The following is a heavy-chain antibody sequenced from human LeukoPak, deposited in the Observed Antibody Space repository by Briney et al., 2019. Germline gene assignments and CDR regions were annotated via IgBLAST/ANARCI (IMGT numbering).Heavy chain of an antibody. J-gene: IGHJ4*02. CDR2: ISGSGGST. CDR1: GFTFSSYA. Sequence: GGSLRPSCAASGFTFSSYAMSWVRQAPGKGLEWVSAISGSGGSTYYADSVKGRFTISRDNSKNTLYLQMNSLRAEDTAVYYCAKDQLRILRAQVVDYWGQGTLVTVSS. D-gene: IGHD1-7*01. V-gene: IGHV3-23*01. CDR3: AKDQLRILRAQVVDY.